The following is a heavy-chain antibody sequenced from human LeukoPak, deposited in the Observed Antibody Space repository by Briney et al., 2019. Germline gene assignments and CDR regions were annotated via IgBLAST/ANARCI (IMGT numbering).Heavy chain of an antibody. CDR1: GYTFTSYD. V-gene: IGHV1-8*01. D-gene: IGHD3-3*01. Sequence: EASVKVSCKASGYTFTSYDINWVRQATGRGLEWMGWMNANSGDTGYAQNFQGRVTMTRNTSISTAYMELSSLRSEDTAIYYCARGGTYLPFGYWGQGTLVTVSS. CDR2: MNANSGDT. CDR3: ARGGTYLPFGY. J-gene: IGHJ4*02.